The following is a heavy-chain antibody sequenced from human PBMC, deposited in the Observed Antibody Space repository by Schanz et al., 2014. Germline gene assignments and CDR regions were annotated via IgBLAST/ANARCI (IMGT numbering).Heavy chain of an antibody. D-gene: IGHD5-12*01. Sequence: QVQLVQSGGEMKKPGSSMKVSCKASGYTFTSYGISWVRQAPGQGLEWMGWISPYNGNTNYAQKFQGWVTMTRDTSISTAYMELSRLKSDDTAVYYCARAFGGYDPAGALDYWGQGTLVTVSS. J-gene: IGHJ4*02. CDR3: ARAFGGYDPAGALDY. V-gene: IGHV1-18*01. CDR1: GYTFTSYG. CDR2: ISPYNGNT.